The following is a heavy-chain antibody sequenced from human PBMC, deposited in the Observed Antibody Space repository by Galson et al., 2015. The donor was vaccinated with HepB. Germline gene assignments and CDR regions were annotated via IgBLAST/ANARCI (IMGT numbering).Heavy chain of an antibody. CDR1: GFTFSSYA. D-gene: IGHD5-12*01. CDR3: ATIVATVY. Sequence: SLRLSCAASGFTFSSYAVHWVRQAPGKGLEWVAVISYDGSNKYYADSVKGRFTISRDNSKNTLYLQMNSLRVEDTAVYYCATIVATVYWGQGTLVTVSS. CDR2: ISYDGSNK. J-gene: IGHJ4*02. V-gene: IGHV3-30*04.